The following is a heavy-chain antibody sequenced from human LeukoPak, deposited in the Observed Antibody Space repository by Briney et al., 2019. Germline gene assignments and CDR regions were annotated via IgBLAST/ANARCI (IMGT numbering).Heavy chain of an antibody. CDR3: AKDLGYSYGYANPFDY. Sequence: GGSPRLSCAASGFTFSSYAMSWVRQAPGKGLEWVSAISGSGGSTYYADSVKGRFTISRDNSKNTLYLQMNSLRAEDTAVYYCAKDLGYSYGYANPFDYWGQGTLVTVSS. J-gene: IGHJ4*02. CDR2: ISGSGGST. CDR1: GFTFSSYA. D-gene: IGHD5-18*01. V-gene: IGHV3-23*01.